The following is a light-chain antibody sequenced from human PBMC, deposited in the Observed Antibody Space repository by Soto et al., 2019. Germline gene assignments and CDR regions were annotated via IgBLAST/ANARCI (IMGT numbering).Light chain of an antibody. CDR3: QQYYSYPLT. CDR1: QGISTY. V-gene: IGKV1-16*01. J-gene: IGKJ3*01. CDR2: AAS. Sequence: DLQMPQSPSSLSASVGDRVTITCRASQGISTYLAWFQQKPGKAPKSLISAASSLQSGVPSRFRGSGAGTDFTLTISSLQPEDFATYYCQQYYSYPLTFGPGTKVDIK.